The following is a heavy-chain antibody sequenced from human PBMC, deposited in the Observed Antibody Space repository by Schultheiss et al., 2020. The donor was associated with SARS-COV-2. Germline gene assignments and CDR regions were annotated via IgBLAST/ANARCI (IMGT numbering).Heavy chain of an antibody. D-gene: IGHD4-17*01. CDR3: AREMTTVTTGWFDP. Sequence: ASVKVSCKASGGTFSSYAISWVRQAPGQGLEWMGWINPNSGGTNYAQKFQGRVTMTRDTSISTAYMELSRLRSDDTAVYYCAREMTTVTTGWFDPWGQGTLVTVSS. CDR2: INPNSGGT. CDR1: GGTFSSYA. J-gene: IGHJ5*02. V-gene: IGHV1-2*02.